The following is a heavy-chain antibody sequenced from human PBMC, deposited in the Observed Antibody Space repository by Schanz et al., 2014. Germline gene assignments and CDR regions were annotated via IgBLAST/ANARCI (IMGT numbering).Heavy chain of an antibody. D-gene: IGHD3-10*01. CDR3: AKDQGSYGSGSYSYFDY. CDR1: GFTFSTYA. V-gene: IGHV3-23*04. J-gene: IGHJ4*02. Sequence: EVQLVESGGELVQPGGSLRLSCAASGFTFSTYAMSWVRQASGKGLEWVSAISGSGASTYYADSVKGRFTISRDNSKNTLYLQMNSLRAEDTAVYYCAKDQGSYGSGSYSYFDYWGQGTLATVSS. CDR2: ISGSGAST.